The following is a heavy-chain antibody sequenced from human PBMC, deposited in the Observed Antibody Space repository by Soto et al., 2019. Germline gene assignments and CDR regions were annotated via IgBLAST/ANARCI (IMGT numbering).Heavy chain of an antibody. J-gene: IGHJ3*01. CDR1: GDSITNSRW. CDR3: AYSTGWYRHDV. CDR2: ILHSGET. Sequence: QVQLQESGPGLVKPSGTLSLTCAVSGDSITNSRWWTWVRQPPGKGLEGIGYILHSGETNYNPSLKSRVFISVDKSQNQFSLRVSSVTAADTAVYYCAYSTGWYRHDVWGQGTLVTVSS. D-gene: IGHD6-19*01. V-gene: IGHV4-4*02.